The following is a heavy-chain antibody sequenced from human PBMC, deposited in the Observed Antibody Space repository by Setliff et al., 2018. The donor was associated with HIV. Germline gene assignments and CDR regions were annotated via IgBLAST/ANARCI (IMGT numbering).Heavy chain of an antibody. CDR2: TLPMFGTT. D-gene: IGHD3-10*01. CDR1: GGTFSMFA. V-gene: IGHV1-69*13. Sequence: SVKVSCKASGGTFSMFAISWVRQAPGQGLEWMGGTLPMFGTTDYAQKLQGRVTITADESTSTTYMELSSLRSEDTAIYYCGSGCGSGSYIHYWGQGTLVTVSS. CDR3: GSGCGSGSYIHY. J-gene: IGHJ4*02.